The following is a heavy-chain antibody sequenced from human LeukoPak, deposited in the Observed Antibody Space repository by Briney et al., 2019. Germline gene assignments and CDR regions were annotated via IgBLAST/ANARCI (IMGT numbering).Heavy chain of an antibody. CDR3: ATSGVVGSLDY. J-gene: IGHJ4*02. V-gene: IGHV4-39*01. CDR1: GGSISSSSYY. Sequence: SETLSLTCTVSGGSISSSSYYWGWIRQPPGKGLEWIGSIYYSGSTYYNPSLKSRVTISVDTSKNQFSLKLSSVTAADTAVYYCATSGVVGSLDYWGQGTLVTVSS. D-gene: IGHD3-3*01. CDR2: IYYSGST.